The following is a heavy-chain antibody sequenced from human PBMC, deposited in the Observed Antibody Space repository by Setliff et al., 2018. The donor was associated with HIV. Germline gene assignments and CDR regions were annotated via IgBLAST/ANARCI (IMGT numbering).Heavy chain of an antibody. CDR1: GYTFTSYA. CDR2: IIPIFGTA. V-gene: IGHV1-69*05. CDR3: ARDRLHYNFWSGYPAFDY. D-gene: IGHD3-3*01. J-gene: IGHJ4*02. Sequence: SVKVSCKASGYTFTSYAISWVRQAPGQGLEWMGGIIPIFGTANYAQKFQGRVTITTDESTSTAYMELSSLRSEDTAVYYCARDRLHYNFWSGYPAFDYWGQGTLVTVSS.